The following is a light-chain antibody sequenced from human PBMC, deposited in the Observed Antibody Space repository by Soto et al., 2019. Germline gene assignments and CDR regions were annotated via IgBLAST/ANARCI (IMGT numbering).Light chain of an antibody. CDR3: QQYGSSPPFT. Sequence: EIVLTQSPGTLSLSPGERATLSCRARQSVGGSYVAWYQQKPAQAPRLLIYGESSRATGIPDRFSGSGSGTDFTLTISRLEPDDFAVFYCQQYGSSPPFTFGPGTKVDIK. V-gene: IGKV3-20*01. CDR2: GES. J-gene: IGKJ3*01. CDR1: QSVGGSY.